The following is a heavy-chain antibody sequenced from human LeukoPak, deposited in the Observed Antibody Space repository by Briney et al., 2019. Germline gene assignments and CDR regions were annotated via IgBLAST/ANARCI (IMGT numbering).Heavy chain of an antibody. CDR3: ARGGAAVDY. V-gene: IGHV3-23*01. D-gene: IGHD6-13*01. Sequence: GGSLRLSCAASGFTFSKYGMSWVRQAPGKGPEWVSAISGSADNTYYADSVKGRFTISRDNAKNSLYLQMNSLRAEDTAVYYCARGGAAVDYWGQGTLVTVSS. J-gene: IGHJ4*02. CDR1: GFTFSKYG. CDR2: ISGSADNT.